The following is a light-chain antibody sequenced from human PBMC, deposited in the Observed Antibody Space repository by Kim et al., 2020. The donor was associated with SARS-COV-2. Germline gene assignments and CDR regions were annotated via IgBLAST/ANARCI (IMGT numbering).Light chain of an antibody. V-gene: IGLV3-19*01. Sequence: VALGQTVRITCQGDSLGSYYATWYQQKPGQAPIVVIYVKNNRPSGIPDRFSGSSSGNTASLTITGTQAGDEADYYCNSRDSNDNVVFGAGTQLTVL. CDR3: NSRDSNDNVV. CDR1: SLGSYY. CDR2: VKN. J-gene: IGLJ2*01.